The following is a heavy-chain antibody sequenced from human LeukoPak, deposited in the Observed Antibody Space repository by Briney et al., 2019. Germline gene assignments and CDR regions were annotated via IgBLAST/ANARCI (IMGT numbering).Heavy chain of an antibody. CDR1: GGSISSYY. D-gene: IGHD3-16*01. Sequence: SETLSLACTVSGGSISSYYWSWIRQPPGKGLEWIGYIYYSGSTNYNPSLKSRVTISVDTSKNQFSLKLSSVTAADTAVYYCARVFDYKGYGAGDAFDIWGQGTMVTVSS. CDR3: ARVFDYKGYGAGDAFDI. J-gene: IGHJ3*02. V-gene: IGHV4-59*01. CDR2: IYYSGST.